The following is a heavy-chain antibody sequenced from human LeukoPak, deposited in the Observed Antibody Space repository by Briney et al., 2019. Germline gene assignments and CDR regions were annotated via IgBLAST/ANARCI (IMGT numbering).Heavy chain of an antibody. D-gene: IGHD5-24*01. CDR2: ISTSSSYI. Sequence: GGSLRLSCAASGFTFSSYSMNWVRQAPGKGLEWVSFISTSSSYIHNADSVKGRFTISRDNAENSLYLQMNSLRAEDTAVYYCAKDREVEMAAEDWGQGTLVTVSS. CDR3: AKDREVEMAAED. CDR1: GFTFSSYS. J-gene: IGHJ4*02. V-gene: IGHV3-21*01.